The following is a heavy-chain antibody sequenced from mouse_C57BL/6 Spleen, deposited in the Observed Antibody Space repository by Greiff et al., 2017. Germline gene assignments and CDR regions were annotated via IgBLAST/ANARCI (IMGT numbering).Heavy chain of an antibody. Sequence: EVKLVESGPELVKPGASVKISCKASGYSFTGYYMNWVKQSPEKSLEWIGEINPSTGGTTYNQKFKAKATLTVDKSSSTAYLQLTSLTSEDSAVYYCARGGAWFAYWGQGTLVTVSA. CDR3: ARGGAWFAY. CDR2: INPSTGGT. J-gene: IGHJ3*01. CDR1: GYSFTGYY. V-gene: IGHV1-42*01.